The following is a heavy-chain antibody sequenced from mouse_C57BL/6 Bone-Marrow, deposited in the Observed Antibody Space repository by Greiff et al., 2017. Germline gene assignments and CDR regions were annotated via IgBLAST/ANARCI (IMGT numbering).Heavy chain of an antibody. D-gene: IGHD1-1*01. CDR1: GYNIKDDS. CDR2: IDPENGDT. CDR3: TTVSGGKAMDY. V-gene: IGHV14-4*01. J-gene: IGHJ4*01. Sequence: VQLQQSGAELVRPGASVKLSCTASGYNIKDDSMHWVKQRPEQGLEWIGWIDPENGDTEYASKFQGKATITADTSSNTVYLQLSSLTSEATAVYYCTTVSGGKAMDYWGQGTSVTVSS.